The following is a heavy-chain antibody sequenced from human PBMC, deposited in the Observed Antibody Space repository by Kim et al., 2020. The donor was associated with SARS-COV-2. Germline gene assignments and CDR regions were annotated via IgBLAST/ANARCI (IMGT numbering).Heavy chain of an antibody. CDR2: LSDSGGDT. V-gene: IGHV3-23*01. Sequence: GGSLRLSCAASGFTFSSFAMTWVRQAPGKGLEWVSILSDSGGDTFYADSVKGRFTISRDNSKNTLYLQMNSLRAEDTAVYYCAEKGIPARGQWYFDLWGPGTLVTVSS. CDR3: AEKGIPARGQWYFDL. D-gene: IGHD6-13*01. J-gene: IGHJ2*01. CDR1: GFTFSSFA.